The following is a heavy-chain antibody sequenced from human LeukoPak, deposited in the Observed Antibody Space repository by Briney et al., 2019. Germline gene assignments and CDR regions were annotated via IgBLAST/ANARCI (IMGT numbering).Heavy chain of an antibody. V-gene: IGHV4-34*01. CDR3: ARVNLTYYYDT. D-gene: IGHD3-22*01. CDR1: AGSFSGYY. CDR2: INHSGST. Sequence: PSETLSLTCATYAGSFSGYYWSWIRQPPGKGLEWIGEINHSGSTNYNPSLKSRVTISVDTSKNQFSLKLSSVTAADTAVYYCARVNLTYYYDTWGQGTLVTVSS. J-gene: IGHJ4*02.